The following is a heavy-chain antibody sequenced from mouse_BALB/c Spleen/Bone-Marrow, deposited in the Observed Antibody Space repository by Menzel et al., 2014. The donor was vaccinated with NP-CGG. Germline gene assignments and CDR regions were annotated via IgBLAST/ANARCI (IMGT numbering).Heavy chain of an antibody. CDR1: GFSLTSYG. J-gene: IGHJ4*01. CDR2: IWAGGST. Sequence: VQLVESGPGLVSPSQSLSITCTVSGFSLTSYGVHWVRQPPGKGLEWLGVIWAGGSTNYNSALMSRLSISKDNSKSQVFLKMNSLQTDDTAMYYCARDPGDGYVDYWGQGTSVTVSS. CDR3: ARDPGDGYVDY. D-gene: IGHD2-3*01. V-gene: IGHV2-9*02.